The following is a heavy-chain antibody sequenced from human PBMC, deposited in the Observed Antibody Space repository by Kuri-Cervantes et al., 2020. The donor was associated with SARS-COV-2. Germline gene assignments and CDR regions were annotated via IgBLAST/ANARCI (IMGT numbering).Heavy chain of an antibody. J-gene: IGHJ6*03. CDR1: EFTFSSYW. D-gene: IGHD6-6*01. V-gene: IGHV3-7*01. Sequence: GGSLRLPCAASEFTFSSYWMSWVRQAPGKGLEWVANIKQDGSEKYYVDSVKGRFTISRDNAKNSLYLQMNSLRAEDTAVYYCARDFSSSYYYYYYMDVWGKGTTVTVSS. CDR2: IKQDGSEK. CDR3: ARDFSSSYYYYYYMDV.